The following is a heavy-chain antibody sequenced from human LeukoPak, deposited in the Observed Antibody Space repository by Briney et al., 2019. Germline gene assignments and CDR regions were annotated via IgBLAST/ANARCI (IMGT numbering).Heavy chain of an antibody. CDR3: ARESGPY. Sequence: GGSLRLSCAASGFTVSSNYMSWVRQAPGKGLEWVSVICSGGSTYYADSVKGRFTISRANSKNALYLQMNSLRAEDTAVYYCARESGPYWGQGTLVTVSS. V-gene: IGHV3-66*01. J-gene: IGHJ4*02. CDR2: ICSGGST. CDR1: GFTVSSNY.